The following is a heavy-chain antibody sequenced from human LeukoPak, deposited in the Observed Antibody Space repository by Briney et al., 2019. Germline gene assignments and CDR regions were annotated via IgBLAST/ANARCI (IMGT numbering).Heavy chain of an antibody. J-gene: IGHJ4*02. D-gene: IGHD2-2*01. Sequence: PGGSLRLSCAASGFTFSDYYMSWIRQAPGKGLEWVSYISSSGSTIYYADSVQGRFTISRDNAKNSLYLQMDSLRAEDTAMYYCVRDPTYAYFDYWGQGTLVAVSS. CDR2: ISSSGSTI. V-gene: IGHV3-11*01. CDR1: GFTFSDYY. CDR3: VRDPTYAYFDY.